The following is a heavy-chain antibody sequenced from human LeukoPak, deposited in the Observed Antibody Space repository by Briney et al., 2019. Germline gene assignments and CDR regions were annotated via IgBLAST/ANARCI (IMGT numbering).Heavy chain of an antibody. D-gene: IGHD3-3*01. J-gene: IGHJ4*02. Sequence: SVKVSCKASGGTFSGYAISWVRQAPGQGLEWMGGIIPIFGTANYAQKFQGRVTITADESTSTAYMELSRLRSDDTAVYYCARDLNDFWSGYSFDYWGQGTLVTVSS. CDR1: GGTFSGYA. V-gene: IGHV1-69*13. CDR2: IIPIFGTA. CDR3: ARDLNDFWSGYSFDY.